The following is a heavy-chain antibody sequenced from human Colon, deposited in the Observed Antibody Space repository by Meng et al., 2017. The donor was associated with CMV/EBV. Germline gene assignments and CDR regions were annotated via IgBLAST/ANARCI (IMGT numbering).Heavy chain of an antibody. CDR2: SYDGEST. D-gene: IGHD4-17*01. V-gene: IGHV3-66*02. J-gene: IGHJ4*02. CDR1: GLNVRTKY. Sequence: ESLKISCAVSGLNVRTKYMSWVRQAPGKRLEWVAVSYDGESTNYADFAKGRFTISGDSSKNTVYLQMNSLRPEDTAVYYCARQVRNDGRFDHWGLGTLVTVSS. CDR3: ARQVRNDGRFDH.